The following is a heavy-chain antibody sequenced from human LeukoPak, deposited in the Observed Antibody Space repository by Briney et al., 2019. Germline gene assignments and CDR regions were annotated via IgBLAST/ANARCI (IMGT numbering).Heavy chain of an antibody. CDR2: IYAPGSS. J-gene: IGHJ4*02. CDR3: ARDLEDFDSPANDY. Sequence: PSETLSLTCSVSGGSIGNYYWNWLRQPAGKGLEWIGHIYAPGSSNYSPSFKSRVTMSIDVSNNQFSLRLNSVTAADTAMYYCARDLEDFDSPANDYWGQGTHVIVSP. V-gene: IGHV4-4*07. CDR1: GGSIGNYY. D-gene: IGHD2-15*01.